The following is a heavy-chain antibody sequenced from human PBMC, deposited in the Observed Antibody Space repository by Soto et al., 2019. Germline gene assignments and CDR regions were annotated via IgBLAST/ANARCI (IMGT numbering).Heavy chain of an antibody. J-gene: IGHJ6*02. V-gene: IGHV1-2*04. CDR1: GYTFTGYY. CDR2: INPNSGGT. CDR3: ARDLRERFLEWPHHGYGIDG. D-gene: IGHD3-3*01. Sequence: ASVKVSCKASGYTFTGYYMHWVRQAPGQGLEWMGWINPNSGGTNYAQKFQGWVTMTRDTSISTAYMELSRLRSDDTAVYYCARDLRERFLEWPHHGYGIDGWGQGNTVTVSS.